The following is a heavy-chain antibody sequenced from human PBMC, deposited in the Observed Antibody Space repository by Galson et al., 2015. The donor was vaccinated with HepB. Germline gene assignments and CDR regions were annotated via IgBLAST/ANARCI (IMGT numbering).Heavy chain of an antibody. CDR1: GFTFSSYG. V-gene: IGHV3-30*03. J-gene: IGHJ4*02. D-gene: IGHD2-2*01. CDR3: ARDRGYCSSTSCEKNNFDY. CDR2: ISYDGSNK. Sequence: SLRLSCAASGFTFSSYGMHWVRQAPGKGLEWVAVISYDGSNKYYVDSVKGRFTISRDNSKSTLYLQMNSLRSDDTAVYYCARDRGYCSSTSCEKNNFDYWGQGTPVTVSS.